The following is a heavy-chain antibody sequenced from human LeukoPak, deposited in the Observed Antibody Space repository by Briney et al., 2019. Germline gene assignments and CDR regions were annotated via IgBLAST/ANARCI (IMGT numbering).Heavy chain of an antibody. CDR3: AKEGAESFPDAFDI. J-gene: IGHJ3*02. CDR2: ISYSGST. Sequence: KTSETLSLTCTVSGGSISPYYWSWLRQPPGKGLEWIGYISYSGSTKNNPSLKSRVTISDDTSKNQFSLKLTSVTAADTAVYYCAKEGAESFPDAFDIWGQGTMITVSS. V-gene: IGHV4-59*01. CDR1: GGSISPYY. D-gene: IGHD3-10*01.